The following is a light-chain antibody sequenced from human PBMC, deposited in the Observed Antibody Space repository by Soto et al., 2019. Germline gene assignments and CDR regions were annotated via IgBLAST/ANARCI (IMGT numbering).Light chain of an antibody. J-gene: IGKJ1*01. CDR3: QQYTSYWT. V-gene: IGKV1-5*01. CDR2: DAS. CDR1: QSVSNW. Sequence: DIQITQSPSTLSASVGARVTMTCRASQSVSNWLAWYQQKPGKAPKLLIYDASTLEDGVPSRFSGSGSGTEFTLSISSLQPDDYATYYCQQYTSYWTFGQGTNVDIK.